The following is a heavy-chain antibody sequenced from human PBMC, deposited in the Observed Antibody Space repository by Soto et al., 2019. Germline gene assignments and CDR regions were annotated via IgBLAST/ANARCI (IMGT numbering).Heavy chain of an antibody. D-gene: IGHD3-10*02. CDR1: GGSISSYY. CDR3: ASVRGGYYYAMDV. V-gene: IGHV4-59*12. Sequence: PSETLSLTCTVSGGSISSYYWSWIRQPPGKGLEWIGDIYYSGSTNYNPSLKSRVTISVDKSKNQFSLKLSSVTAADTAVYYCASVRGGYYYAMDVWGQGTTVTVSS. J-gene: IGHJ6*02. CDR2: IYYSGST.